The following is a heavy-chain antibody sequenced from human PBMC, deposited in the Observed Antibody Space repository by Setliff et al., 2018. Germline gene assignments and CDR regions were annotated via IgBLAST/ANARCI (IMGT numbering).Heavy chain of an antibody. V-gene: IGHV3-33*08. CDR2: IWDDGGNK. J-gene: IGHJ3*02. D-gene: IGHD6-19*01. Sequence: PGESLKISCAASGFTFSTYRMHWVRQAPGKGLEWVAVIWDDGGNKYHADSVKGRFTISRDNSKNTLYLQMNSLRAEDTAVYYCARCNSSGEGRGAFDIWGQGTMVTVSS. CDR1: GFTFSTYR. CDR3: ARCNSSGEGRGAFDI.